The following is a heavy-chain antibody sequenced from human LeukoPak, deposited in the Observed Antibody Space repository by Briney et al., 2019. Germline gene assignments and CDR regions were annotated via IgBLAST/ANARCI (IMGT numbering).Heavy chain of an antibody. J-gene: IGHJ4*02. D-gene: IGHD6-13*01. CDR3: ARELDPYSSSWYYFDY. V-gene: IGHV5-51*01. CDR1: GYSFTSYW. CDR2: IYPGDSDT. Sequence: GESLKISCKGSGYSFTSYWIGWVRQMPGKGLEWMGIIYPGDSDTRYSPSFQGQVTISADKSISTAYLQWSSLKASDTAMYYCARELDPYSSSWYYFDYWGRGTLVTVSS.